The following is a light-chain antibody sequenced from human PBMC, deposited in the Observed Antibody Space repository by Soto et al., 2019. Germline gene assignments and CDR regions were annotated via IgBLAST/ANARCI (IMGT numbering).Light chain of an antibody. V-gene: IGKV3-11*01. Sequence: EIVLTQSPATLSLSPGERATLSCRASQSVSSYLAWYQQKPGQATRLLIYDASNRATGIPARFSGSGSGTDFTLTISSLEPEDFAIYYCQQRSNWPPITFGQGTRLEIK. CDR3: QQRSNWPPIT. J-gene: IGKJ5*01. CDR1: QSVSSY. CDR2: DAS.